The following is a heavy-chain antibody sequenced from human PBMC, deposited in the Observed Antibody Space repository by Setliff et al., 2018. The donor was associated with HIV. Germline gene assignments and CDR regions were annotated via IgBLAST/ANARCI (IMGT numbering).Heavy chain of an antibody. CDR3: ARAQDNYYDSSGYSFDS. D-gene: IGHD3-22*01. V-gene: IGHV3-48*03. Sequence: PGGSLRLSCAASGFSFSIYEMNWVRQAPGKGLEWLSYISSSSGTILYVDSVQGRFSISRDNAKNTLLLQMNSLRAEDTAVYYCARAQDNYYDSSGYSFDSWGQGSLVTVSS. CDR2: ISSSSGTI. CDR1: GFSFSIYE. J-gene: IGHJ4*02.